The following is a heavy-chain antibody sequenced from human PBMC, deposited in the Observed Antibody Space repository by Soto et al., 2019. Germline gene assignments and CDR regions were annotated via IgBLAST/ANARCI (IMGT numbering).Heavy chain of an antibody. V-gene: IGHV1-8*01. CDR3: ATERSGYFDY. Sequence: QGQLVQSRAEVKKPGASVKVSCKASGYTFTSYDSNWVRQATGQGLEWLGWMNPNSGNTGDEQKYQGRVTITRNTSISTAYMEMSRLRSEATAVYYSATERSGYFDYWGQGTLVTVSS. D-gene: IGHD2-15*01. CDR1: GYTFTSYD. J-gene: IGHJ4*02. CDR2: MNPNSGNT.